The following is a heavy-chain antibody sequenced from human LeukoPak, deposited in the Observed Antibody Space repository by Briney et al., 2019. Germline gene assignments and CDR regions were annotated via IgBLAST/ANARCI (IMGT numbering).Heavy chain of an antibody. D-gene: IGHD3-3*01. CDR3: ARALKDFWSGYEPFDY. Sequence: SETLSLTCAVYGGSFSGYYWSWIRQPPGKGLEWIGEINHSGSTNYNPSLKSRVTISVDTSKNQFSLKLSSVTAADTAVYYCARALKDFWSGYEPFDYWGQGTLVTVSS. CDR1: GGSFSGYY. CDR2: INHSGST. J-gene: IGHJ4*02. V-gene: IGHV4-34*01.